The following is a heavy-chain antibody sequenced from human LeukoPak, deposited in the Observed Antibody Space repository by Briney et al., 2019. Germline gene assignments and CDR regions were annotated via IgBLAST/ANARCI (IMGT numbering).Heavy chain of an antibody. D-gene: IGHD3-10*01. CDR2: IYPGDSDT. CDR3: ARQRYYGSGSYPDY. CDR1: GYTFTSYW. J-gene: IGHJ4*02. Sequence: NRGESLKISCRGSGYTFTSYWIGWVRQVPGKGLEWMGIIYPGDSDTRYGPSFQGQVTISADKSISTAYLQWSSLKASDTAIYYCARQRYYGSGSYPDYWGQGTLVTVS. V-gene: IGHV5-51*01.